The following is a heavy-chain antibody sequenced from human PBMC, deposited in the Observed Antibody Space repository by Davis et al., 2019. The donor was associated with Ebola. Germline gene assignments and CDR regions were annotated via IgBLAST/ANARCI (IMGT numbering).Heavy chain of an antibody. Sequence: SVKVSCKASGDTFSSYAISWVRQAPGQGLEWMGWISAYNGNTNYAQKFQGRVTITADESTSTAYMELNGLRSEDTAVYYCAHLGPQRYCSGGGCHGYLDYWGQGTLVTVSS. CDR3: AHLGPQRYCSGGGCHGYLDY. J-gene: IGHJ4*02. CDR2: ISAYNGNT. D-gene: IGHD2-15*01. V-gene: IGHV1-69*13. CDR1: GDTFSSYA.